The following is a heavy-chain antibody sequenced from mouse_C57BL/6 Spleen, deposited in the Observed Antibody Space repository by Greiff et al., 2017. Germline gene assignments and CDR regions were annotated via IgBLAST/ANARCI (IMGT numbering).Heavy chain of an antibody. Sequence: DVMLVESGGGLVKPGGSLKLSCAASGFTFSDYGMHWVRQAPEKGLEWVAYISSGSSTIYYADTVKGRFTLSRDNAKNTLFLQMTSLRSEDTAMYYCARPLTGTSGAMDYWGQGTSVTVSS. CDR1: GFTFSDYG. CDR3: ARPLTGTSGAMDY. J-gene: IGHJ4*01. CDR2: ISSGSSTI. D-gene: IGHD4-1*01. V-gene: IGHV5-17*01.